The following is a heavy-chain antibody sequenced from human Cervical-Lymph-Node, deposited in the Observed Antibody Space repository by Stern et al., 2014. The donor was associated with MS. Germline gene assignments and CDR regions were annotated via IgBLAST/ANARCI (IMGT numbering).Heavy chain of an antibody. CDR2: ISAYNGDT. CDR3: ARTYVRAFDY. Sequence: AQLVESGSEVKKPGASVKVSCKASGYTFTNYGITWVRQAPGRGLEWMGWISAYNGDTNYAQNLQGRVTMTTDTSMTTAYMELRSLRSDDTAVYYCARTYVRAFDYWGQGSLVTVSS. CDR1: GYTFTNYG. D-gene: IGHD3-16*01. J-gene: IGHJ4*02. V-gene: IGHV1-18*01.